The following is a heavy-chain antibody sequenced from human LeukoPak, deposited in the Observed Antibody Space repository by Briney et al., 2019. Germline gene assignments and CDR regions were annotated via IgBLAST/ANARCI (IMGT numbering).Heavy chain of an antibody. CDR3: ARVRAAAGDAFDI. CDR2: IYYSGST. D-gene: IGHD6-13*01. Sequence: PSETLSLTCTVSGGSISSYYWSWIRQPPGKGLEWIGYIYYSGSTNYNPSLKSQVTISVDTSKNQFSLKLSSVTAADTAVYYCARVRAAAGDAFDIWGQGTMVTVSS. CDR1: GGSISSYY. J-gene: IGHJ3*02. V-gene: IGHV4-59*01.